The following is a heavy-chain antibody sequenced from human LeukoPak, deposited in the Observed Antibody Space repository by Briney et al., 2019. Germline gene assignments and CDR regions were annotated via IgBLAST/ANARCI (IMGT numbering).Heavy chain of an antibody. CDR2: ISYDGSNK. J-gene: IGHJ4*02. CDR3: ARARFGELGVPDFDY. CDR1: GNDW. Sequence: PGGSLRLSCAASGNDWMHWVRQAPGKGLEWVAVISYDGSNKYYADSVKGRFTISRDKSKNMLYVQMNSLRAEDTAVYYCARARFGELGVPDFDYWGQGTLVTVSS. V-gene: IGHV3-30*03. D-gene: IGHD3-10*01.